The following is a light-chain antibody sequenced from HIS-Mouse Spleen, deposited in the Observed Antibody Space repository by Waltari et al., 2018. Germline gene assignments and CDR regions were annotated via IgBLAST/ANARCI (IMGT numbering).Light chain of an antibody. Sequence: QSVLTQPPSASGTPGQRVTISCSGSSSNIGSNYVYWYQQLPGTAPKLLIYRNNQRPSGVPDRSSGSTSGTSASLAISGLRSEDEADYYCAAWDDSLSGPVFGGGTKLTVL. V-gene: IGLV1-47*01. CDR1: SSNIGSNY. CDR2: RNN. CDR3: AAWDDSLSGPV. J-gene: IGLJ3*02.